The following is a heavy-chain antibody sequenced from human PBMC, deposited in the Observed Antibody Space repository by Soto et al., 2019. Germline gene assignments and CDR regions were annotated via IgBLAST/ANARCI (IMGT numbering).Heavy chain of an antibody. CDR1: GFTFSSYA. D-gene: IGHD2-15*01. V-gene: IGHV3-23*01. Sequence: EVQLLESGGGLVQPGGSLRLSCAASGFTFSSYAMSWVRQAPGKGLEWVSAISGSGGSTYYADSVKGRFTISRDNSKNTLYLQMNSLRAEDTAVYYCAKDGARMAAADYYVDYWGQGTLVTVSS. CDR3: AKDGARMAAADYYVDY. CDR2: ISGSGGST. J-gene: IGHJ4*02.